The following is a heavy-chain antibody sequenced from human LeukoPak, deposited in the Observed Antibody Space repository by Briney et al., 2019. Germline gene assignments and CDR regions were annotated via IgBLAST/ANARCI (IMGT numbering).Heavy chain of an antibody. D-gene: IGHD4-23*01. J-gene: IGHJ4*02. Sequence: SETLSLTCAVYGGSFSGYYWSWIRQPPGKGLEWIGEINHSGSTYYNPSLKSRVTISVDTSKNQFSLKLSSVTAADTAVYYCASDQLDYGGNYFDYWGQGTLVTVSS. CDR2: INHSGST. V-gene: IGHV4-34*01. CDR3: ASDQLDYGGNYFDY. CDR1: GGSFSGYY.